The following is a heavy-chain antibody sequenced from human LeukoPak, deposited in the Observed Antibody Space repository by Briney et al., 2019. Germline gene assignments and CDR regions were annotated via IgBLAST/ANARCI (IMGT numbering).Heavy chain of an antibody. Sequence: SVHVSCQASGFTFTSSAVQWVRQARGQRLEWIGWIVVGSGNTNYAQKFQERVTITRDMSTITAYMELSSLRPEDTAVYYCAAVKRGSALDYWGQGTLVTVSS. CDR1: GFTFTSSA. CDR2: IVVGSGNT. CDR3: AAVKRGSALDY. V-gene: IGHV1-58*01. D-gene: IGHD1-26*01. J-gene: IGHJ4*02.